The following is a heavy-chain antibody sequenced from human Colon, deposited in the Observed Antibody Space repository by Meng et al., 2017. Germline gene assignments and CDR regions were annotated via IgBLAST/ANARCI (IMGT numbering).Heavy chain of an antibody. J-gene: IGHJ4*02. V-gene: IGHV1-69*01. D-gene: IGHD5-24*01. CDR1: GGTFRRFT. CDR2: IIPILGAP. Sequence: QVQLVPSGADVKKPGSSMKVSCKASGGTFRRFTMTWVRRAPGQGLEWMGEIIPILGAPNYAPKFQGRVTITADESTTSTYMELSSLTSEDTAVYYCAVQKDGYNSWYDNWGQGTLVTVSS. CDR3: AVQKDGYNSWYDN.